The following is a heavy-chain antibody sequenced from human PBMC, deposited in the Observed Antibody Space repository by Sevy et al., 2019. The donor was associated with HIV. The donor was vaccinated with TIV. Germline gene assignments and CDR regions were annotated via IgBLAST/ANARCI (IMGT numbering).Heavy chain of an antibody. CDR2: LKSDVYGGTV. Sequence: GGSLRLSCTASGFTFGDYCMSWVRQAPGKGLEWVAFLKSDVYGGTVDHAASVRGRFVFSREDSKTIAYLQMNDLKTEDTGVYYCTRWKAAQSIFDYWGQGALVTVSS. D-gene: IGHD6-13*01. J-gene: IGHJ4*02. CDR3: TRWKAAQSIFDY. CDR1: GFTFGDYC. V-gene: IGHV3-49*04.